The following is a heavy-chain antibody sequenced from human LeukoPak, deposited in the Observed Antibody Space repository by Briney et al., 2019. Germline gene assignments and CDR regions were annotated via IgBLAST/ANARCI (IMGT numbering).Heavy chain of an antibody. CDR3: ARDLPTVTTHYYYYYMDV. D-gene: IGHD4-11*01. CDR2: IQYDGTNK. J-gene: IGHJ6*03. Sequence: PGGSLRLSCAASRFSFRSYGMHWVRQAPGKGPEWVAFIQYDGTNKYYADSVKGRFTISRDNSKNTLYLQMKSLRAQDTAVYYCARDLPTVTTHYYYYYMDVWGKGTTVTVSS. V-gene: IGHV3-30*02. CDR1: RFSFRSYG.